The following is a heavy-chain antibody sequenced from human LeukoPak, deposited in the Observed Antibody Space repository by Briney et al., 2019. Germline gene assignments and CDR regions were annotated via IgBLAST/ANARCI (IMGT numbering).Heavy chain of an antibody. J-gene: IGHJ5*02. CDR2: INPSGGST. Sequence: WASVKVSCKASGYTFTSYYMHWVRQAPGQGLEWMGIINPSGGSTSYAQKFQGRVTMTRDMSTSTVYMELSSLRSEDTAVYYCARGAGYYGSGSYYNVDWFDPWGQGTLVTVSS. CDR1: GYTFTSYY. CDR3: ARGAGYYGSGSYYNVDWFDP. V-gene: IGHV1-46*01. D-gene: IGHD3-10*01.